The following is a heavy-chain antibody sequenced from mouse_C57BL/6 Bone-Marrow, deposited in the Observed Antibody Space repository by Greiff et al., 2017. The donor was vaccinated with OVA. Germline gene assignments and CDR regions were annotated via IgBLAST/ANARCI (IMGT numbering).Heavy chain of an antibody. CDR1: GYTFTSYW. CDR2: IHPNSGST. D-gene: IGHD2-10*02. J-gene: IGHJ2*01. V-gene: IGHV1-64*01. CDR3: AHPRYGSPYYFDY. Sequence: QVQLQQPGAELVKPGASVKLSCKASGYTFTSYWMHWVKQRPGQGLEWIGMIHPNSGSTNYNEKFKSKATLTVDNSSSTAYMQLSSLTSEDSAVYYCAHPRYGSPYYFDYWGQGTTLTVSS.